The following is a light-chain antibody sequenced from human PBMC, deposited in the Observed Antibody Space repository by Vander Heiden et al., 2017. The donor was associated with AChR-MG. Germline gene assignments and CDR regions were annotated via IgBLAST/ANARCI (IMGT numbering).Light chain of an antibody. J-gene: IGKJ4*01. CDR1: QSVSSY. Sequence: EIVLTQSPATLSLSPGERATPPCRASQSVSSYLAWYQQKPGQAPRLLIYDASNWATGIPARFSGSGSGTDFTLTISSLEPEDFAVYYCQQRSNWPPAFGGGTKVEIK. V-gene: IGKV3-11*01. CDR3: QQRSNWPPA. CDR2: DAS.